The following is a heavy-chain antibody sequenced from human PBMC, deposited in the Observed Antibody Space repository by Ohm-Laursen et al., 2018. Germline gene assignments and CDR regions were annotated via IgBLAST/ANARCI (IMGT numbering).Heavy chain of an antibody. CDR2: ISWNSGYI. D-gene: IGHD4-11*01. V-gene: IGHV3-9*01. CDR3: AKAPDSNYASYYYYGMDV. Sequence: SLRLSCTASGFTFDDYAMHWVRQAPGKGLEWVSGISWNSGYIGYADSMKGRFTISRDNAKNSLYLQMNSLRAEDTALYYCAKAPDSNYASYYYYGMDVWGQGTTVTVSS. J-gene: IGHJ6*02. CDR1: GFTFDDYA.